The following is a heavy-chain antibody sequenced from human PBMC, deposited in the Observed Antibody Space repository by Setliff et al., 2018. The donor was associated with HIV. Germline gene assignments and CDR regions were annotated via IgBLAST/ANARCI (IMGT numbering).Heavy chain of an antibody. CDR3: ARHPYGVFDY. V-gene: IGHV3-23*01. CDR2: IGAAAYPT. J-gene: IGHJ4*02. CDR1: GFTFSNYA. Sequence: GGSLRLSCAASGFTFSNYAMGWVRQGPGKGLEWVSTIGAAAYPTHYAESVEGRFTISRDNAQNSLYLQLNSLGAEDTGVYHCARHPYGVFDYWGQGTLVTVSS. D-gene: IGHD3-3*01.